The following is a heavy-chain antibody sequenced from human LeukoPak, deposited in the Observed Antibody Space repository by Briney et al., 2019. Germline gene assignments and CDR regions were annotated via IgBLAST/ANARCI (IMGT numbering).Heavy chain of an antibody. D-gene: IGHD3-3*01. CDR1: GYTFTSYG. Sequence: ASVKVSCKASGYTFTSYGISWVRQAPGQGLEWMGWISAYNGNTNYAQKLQGRVTMTTDTSTSTAYMELRSLRSDDTAVYYCARDWLYFLSGYSPTYYYYRMDVWGQGTTVTVSS. CDR3: ARDWLYFLSGYSPTYYYYRMDV. J-gene: IGHJ6*02. CDR2: ISAYNGNT. V-gene: IGHV1-18*01.